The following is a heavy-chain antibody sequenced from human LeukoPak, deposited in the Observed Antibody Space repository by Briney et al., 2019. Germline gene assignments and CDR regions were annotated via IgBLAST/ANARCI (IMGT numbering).Heavy chain of an antibody. Sequence: GGSLRLSCAASGFTFSSDAMHWVRQAPGRGLEYVSAISSNGGSTYYANSVKGRLTISRDNSKNTLYLQMGSLRAEDMAVYYCARGRYCTNGVCYYGDYGLDYWGQGTLVTVSS. J-gene: IGHJ4*02. CDR1: GFTFSSDA. CDR2: ISSNGGST. CDR3: ARGRYCTNGVCYYGDYGLDY. V-gene: IGHV3-64*01. D-gene: IGHD2-8*01.